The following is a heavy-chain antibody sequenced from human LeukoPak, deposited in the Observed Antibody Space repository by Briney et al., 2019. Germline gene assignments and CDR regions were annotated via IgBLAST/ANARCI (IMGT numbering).Heavy chain of an antibody. Sequence: SQTLSLTCAISGDSVSSDSVAWNWIRQSPSRGLEWLGRTYYRSKWFNDYSAFVESRIIINPDTSKNQFSLQLNSVTPEDTAVYCCARAVAGTEGWFNSWGQGTLVTVSS. CDR1: GDSVSSDSVA. CDR3: ARAVAGTEGWFNS. CDR2: TYYRSKWFN. J-gene: IGHJ5*01. V-gene: IGHV6-1*01. D-gene: IGHD1-1*01.